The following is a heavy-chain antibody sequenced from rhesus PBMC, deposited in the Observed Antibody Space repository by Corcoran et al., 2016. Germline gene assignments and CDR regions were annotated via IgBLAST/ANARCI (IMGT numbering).Heavy chain of an antibody. V-gene: IGHV4-127*01. CDR3: ARRPPYSSPRLVV. Sequence: QVQLQESGAALVKPSAPLSLPWGVSGYSISSGYGWGWIGEPPGEGLEWIGYAGGKSGGSNDHPDREALVASSKDTAKDQFDPKLSAGPAAARAVCHCARRPPYSSPRLVVWGAGVVVT. D-gene: IGHD4-23*01. J-gene: IGHJ5-1*01. CDR1: GYSISSGYG. CDR2: AGGKSGGS.